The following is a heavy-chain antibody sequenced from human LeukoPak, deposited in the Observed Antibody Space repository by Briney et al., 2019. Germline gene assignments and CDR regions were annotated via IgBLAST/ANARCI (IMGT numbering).Heavy chain of an antibody. CDR3: AKSRSDIVVVPAAIYYYYYYMDV. J-gene: IGHJ6*03. CDR1: GFTFSSYA. CDR2: ISGSGGST. D-gene: IGHD2-2*01. V-gene: IGHV3-23*01. Sequence: GGSLRLSCAASGFTFSSYAMSWVRQAPGKGLGWVSAISGSGGSTYYADSVKGRFTISRDNSKNTLYLQMNSLRAEDTAVYYCAKSRSDIVVVPAAIYYYYYYMDVWGKGTTVTVSS.